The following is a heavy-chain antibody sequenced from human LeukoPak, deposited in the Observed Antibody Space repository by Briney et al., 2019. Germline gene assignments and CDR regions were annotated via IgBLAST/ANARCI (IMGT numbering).Heavy chain of an antibody. D-gene: IGHD3-3*01. J-gene: IGHJ4*02. CDR2: IYYSGST. CDR3: ARAYYDFWSGYEYYFDY. Sequence: SETLSLTCTVSGGSISSYYWSWIRQPPGKGLEWIGYIYYSGSTNYNPSLTSRVTISVDTSKNQFSLKLSSETAADTAVYYCARAYYDFWSGYEYYFDYWGQGTLVTVSS. V-gene: IGHV4-59*01. CDR1: GGSISSYY.